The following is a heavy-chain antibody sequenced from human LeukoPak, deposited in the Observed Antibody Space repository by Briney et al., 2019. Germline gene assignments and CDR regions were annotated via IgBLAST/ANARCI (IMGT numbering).Heavy chain of an antibody. J-gene: IGHJ4*02. Sequence: GGSLRLSCAASGFTFSNYSMHWVRQAPGKGLGWVAVMSYDGSNKYYVDSVKGRFTISRDNAKDTLYLQMNSLRAEETAVYYCARDRPGGDSSSSGGDFDYWGQGTLVTVFS. CDR1: GFTFSNYS. CDR3: ARDRPGGDSSSSGGDFDY. D-gene: IGHD6-6*01. CDR2: MSYDGSNK. V-gene: IGHV3-30*04.